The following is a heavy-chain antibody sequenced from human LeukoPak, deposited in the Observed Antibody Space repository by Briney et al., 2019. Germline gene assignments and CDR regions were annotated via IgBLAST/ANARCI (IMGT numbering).Heavy chain of an antibody. V-gene: IGHV1-18*01. CDR1: GYTFTSYG. CDR2: ISAYNGNT. J-gene: IGHJ3*02. CDR3: ARTDQYYYDSSGPNAFVI. Sequence: ASVKVSCKASGYTFTSYGISWVRQTPGQGLEWRGWISAYNGNTNYAQKLQGRVTMTTDTSTSTAYMELRSLRSDDTAVYYCARTDQYYYDSSGPNAFVIWGQGTMVTVSS. D-gene: IGHD3-22*01.